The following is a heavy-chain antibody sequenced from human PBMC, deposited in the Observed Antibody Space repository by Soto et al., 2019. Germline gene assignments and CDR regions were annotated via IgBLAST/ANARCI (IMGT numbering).Heavy chain of an antibody. CDR3: ARESCSSFSCSTRYGVDV. CDR2: ISSSGSSI. J-gene: IGHJ6*02. V-gene: IGHV3-48*03. D-gene: IGHD2-2*01. CDR1: GFTFTSYE. Sequence: GGSLRLSCVVSGFTFTSYEMNWVRQAPGKGLEWVSYISSSGSSIHYADSVKGRFTISRDNAKNSLHLQMNSLRAEDTAVYYCARESCSSFSCSTRYGVDVWGQGTTVTV.